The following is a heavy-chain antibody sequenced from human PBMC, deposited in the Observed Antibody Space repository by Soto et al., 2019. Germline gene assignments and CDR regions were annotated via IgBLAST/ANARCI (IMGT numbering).Heavy chain of an antibody. CDR2: IYHSGST. D-gene: IGHD6-19*01. J-gene: IGHJ6*02. Sequence: SETLSLTCAVSCGSISSSNWWSCVRQPPGKGLEWIGEIYHSGSTNYNPSLKSRVTISVDKSKNQFSLKLSSVTAADTAVYYCARRRSSGWYYYGMDVWGQGTTVTVSS. CDR3: ARRRSSGWYYYGMDV. CDR1: CGSISSSNW. V-gene: IGHV4-4*02.